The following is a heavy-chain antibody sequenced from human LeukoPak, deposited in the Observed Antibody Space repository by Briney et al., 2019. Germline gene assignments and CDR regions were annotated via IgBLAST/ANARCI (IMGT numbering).Heavy chain of an antibody. D-gene: IGHD4-17*01. CDR1: GYTFTSYD. J-gene: IGHJ6*02. Sequence: ASVKVSCKASGYTFTSYDINWVRQATGQGLEWMGWMNPNSGNTGYAQKFQGRVTMTRNTSISTAYMELSSLRSEDTAVYYCARQAVTISYYYYGMDVWGQGTTATVSS. V-gene: IGHV1-8*01. CDR2: MNPNSGNT. CDR3: ARQAVTISYYYYGMDV.